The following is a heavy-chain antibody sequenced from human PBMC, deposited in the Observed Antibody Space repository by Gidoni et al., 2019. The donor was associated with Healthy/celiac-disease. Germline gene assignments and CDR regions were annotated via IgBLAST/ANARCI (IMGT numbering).Heavy chain of an antibody. V-gene: IGHV4-61*01. CDR3: AREGSVVATGGAFDI. CDR2: IYYSGST. CDR1: GGSVSSGSYH. J-gene: IGHJ3*02. D-gene: IGHD5-12*01. Sequence: QVQLQESGQGLVKPSETLSLTCTVSGGSVSSGSYHWSWIRQPPGKGLEWIGYIYYSGSTNYNPSLKSRVTISVDTAKNQFSRKLSSVTAADTAVYYCAREGSVVATGGAFDIWGQGTMVTVSS.